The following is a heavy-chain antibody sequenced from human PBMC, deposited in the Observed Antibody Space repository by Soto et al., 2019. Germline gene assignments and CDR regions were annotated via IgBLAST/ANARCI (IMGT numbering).Heavy chain of an antibody. J-gene: IGHJ3*02. Sequence: ASVKVSCKASGYTFTGYYMHWVRQAPGQGLEWMGWINPNSGGTNYAQKFQGWVTMTRDTSISTAYMELSRLRSDDTAVYYCARLLGYCSSTSCYGAFDIWGQGTMVTV. CDR2: INPNSGGT. D-gene: IGHD2-2*01. CDR1: GYTFTGYY. CDR3: ARLLGYCSSTSCYGAFDI. V-gene: IGHV1-2*04.